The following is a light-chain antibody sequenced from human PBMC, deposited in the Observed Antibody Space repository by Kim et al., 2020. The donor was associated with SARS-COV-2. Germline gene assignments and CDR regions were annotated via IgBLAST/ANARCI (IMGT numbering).Light chain of an antibody. V-gene: IGKV3D-15*01. J-gene: IGKJ4*01. CDR3: QQYNNWPPRFT. CDR2: GAS. Sequence: PADRATRTCRASQSLSSYLAWYQQKPGQAPRLLIYGASTRATGIPARFSGSGSGTEFTLTISSLQSEDVAAYYCQQYNNWPPRFTFGGGTKVDIK. CDR1: QSLSSY.